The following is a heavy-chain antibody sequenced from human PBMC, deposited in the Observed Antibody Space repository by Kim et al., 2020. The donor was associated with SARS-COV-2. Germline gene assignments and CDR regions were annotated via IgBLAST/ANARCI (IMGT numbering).Heavy chain of an antibody. V-gene: IGHV3-30*02. CDR3: AKDLWETAGPIGAFHI. D-gene: IGHD1-1*01. J-gene: IGHJ3*02. Sequence: DSGKGRFTIPRDNSKNMVYLQMNSLRAEDTAVYYCAKDLWETAGPIGAFHIWGQGTMVTASS.